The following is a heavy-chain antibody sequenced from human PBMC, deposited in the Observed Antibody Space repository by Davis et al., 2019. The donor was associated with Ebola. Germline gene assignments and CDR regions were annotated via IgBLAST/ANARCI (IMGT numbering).Heavy chain of an antibody. CDR3: ARWAYGYRMDV. V-gene: IGHV3-53*01. J-gene: IGHJ6*02. CDR1: GFTVSNSY. Sequence: GESLKISCAASGFTVSNSYMTWVRQAPKKGLEWVSVIYSDGRTYYGDSVKGRFTISRDNYKNIVYLQMNTLRAEDTAVYYCARWAYGYRMDVWGQGTTVIVSS. D-gene: IGHD3-16*02. CDR2: IYSDGRT.